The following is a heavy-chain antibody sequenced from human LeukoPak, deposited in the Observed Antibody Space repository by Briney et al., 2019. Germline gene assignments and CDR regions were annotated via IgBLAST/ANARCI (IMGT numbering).Heavy chain of an antibody. V-gene: IGHV3-30*18. D-gene: IGHD3-10*01. Sequence: GGSLRLSCAASGFTFSSYGMHWVRQAPGKGLEWVPVISYDVINKFYADSVTGRFTISRDNSKNTLYLQMNSLRPEDTAVYYCAKDTKVYYGSGSYAPDYWGQGTLVTVSS. CDR1: GFTFSSYG. CDR3: AKDTKVYYGSGSYAPDY. CDR2: ISYDVINK. J-gene: IGHJ4*02.